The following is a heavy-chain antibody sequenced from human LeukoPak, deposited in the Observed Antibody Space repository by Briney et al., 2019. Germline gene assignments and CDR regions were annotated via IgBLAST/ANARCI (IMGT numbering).Heavy chain of an antibody. CDR3: GRRMLEGWLQFGEFVDY. V-gene: IGHV3-23*01. J-gene: IGHJ4*02. CDR2: IAASGSGT. D-gene: IGHD5-24*01. CDR1: GHNLNQHD. Sequence: GGSPRLPCAASGHNLNQHDKRSVRQAPGNGLERVATIAASGSGTFYADSVKGRFTISRDNSKSTLYLQMNSLRAEDTAVYYCGRRMLEGWLQFGEFVDYWGQGSLVTVSS.